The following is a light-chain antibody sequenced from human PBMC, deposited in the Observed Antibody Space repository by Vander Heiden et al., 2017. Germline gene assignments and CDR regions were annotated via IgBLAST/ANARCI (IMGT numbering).Light chain of an antibody. CDR2: DAS. J-gene: IGKJ5*01. CDR3: QQRRGA. Sequence: IVLTHSPATLSLSPGERATLSCRASQSVSSYLAWYQQKPGQAPRLLIYDASSRAPGIPARFSAYGSQTDFTLTISSLEPEDFALYYCQQRRGAFGQGTRLEIK. CDR1: QSVSSY. V-gene: IGKV3-11*01.